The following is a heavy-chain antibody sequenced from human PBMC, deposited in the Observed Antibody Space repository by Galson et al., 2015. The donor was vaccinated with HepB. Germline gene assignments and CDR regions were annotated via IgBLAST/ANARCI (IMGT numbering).Heavy chain of an antibody. Sequence: SLRLSCAASGFTVSSNYMSWVRQAPGKGLEWVSVIYSGGSTYYADSVKGRFTISRDNSKNTLYLQMNSLRAEDTAVYYCASSPMSNLNHYYYYGMDVWGQGTTVTVSS. V-gene: IGHV3-53*01. CDR2: IYSGGST. J-gene: IGHJ6*02. CDR3: ASSPMSNLNHYYYYGMDV. CDR1: GFTVSSNY. D-gene: IGHD3-22*01.